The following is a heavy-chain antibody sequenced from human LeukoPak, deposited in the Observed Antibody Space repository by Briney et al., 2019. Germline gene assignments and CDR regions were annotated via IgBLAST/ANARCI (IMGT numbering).Heavy chain of an antibody. V-gene: IGHV3-48*03. D-gene: IGHD2-8*01. CDR2: ISSSGNTI. CDR1: GFTFSSYE. Sequence: GGSLRLSCAASGFTFSSYEMNWVRQAPGKGLEWVSYISSSGNTIYYADSVKGRFTISRDNAKNSLYLQMNSLRAEDTAVYYCAREGVDIVLTFGWGQGTLVTVSS. J-gene: IGHJ4*02. CDR3: AREGVDIVLTFG.